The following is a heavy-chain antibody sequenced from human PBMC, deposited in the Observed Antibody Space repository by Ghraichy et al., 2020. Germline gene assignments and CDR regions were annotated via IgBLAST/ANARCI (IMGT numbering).Heavy chain of an antibody. CDR2: IWYDGSNK. J-gene: IGHJ4*02. V-gene: IGHV3-33*01. Sequence: GGSLRLSCAASGFTFSSYGMHWVRQAPGKGLEWVAVIWYDGSNKYYADSVKGRFTISRDNSKNTLYLQMNSLRAEDTAVYYCARGGPLGIAAAGTPPDYWGQGTLVTVSS. D-gene: IGHD6-13*01. CDR3: ARGGPLGIAAAGTPPDY. CDR1: GFTFSSYG.